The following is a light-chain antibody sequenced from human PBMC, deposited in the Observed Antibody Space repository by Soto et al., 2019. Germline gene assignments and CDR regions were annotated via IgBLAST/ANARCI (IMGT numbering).Light chain of an antibody. J-gene: IGLJ3*02. CDR1: SSNIGNNA. V-gene: IGLV1-36*01. CDR2: YDD. Sequence: QSVLTQPPSVSEAPRQRVTISCSGSSSNIGNNAVNWYQQLPGKAPKLLIYYDDLLPSGVSDRFSGSKSCTSASLAISGLQSEDEADYYCAAWDDSLNALFGGGTKLTVL. CDR3: AAWDDSLNAL.